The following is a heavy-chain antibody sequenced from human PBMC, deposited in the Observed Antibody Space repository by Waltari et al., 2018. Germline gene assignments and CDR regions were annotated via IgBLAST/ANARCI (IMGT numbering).Heavy chain of an antibody. CDR3: ARDLRGYCSGGSCYPKYYYYGMDV. V-gene: IGHV1-69*05. Sequence: QVQLVQSGAEVKKPGSSVTVSCKASGGTFSSYAISWVRQAPGQGLEWMGGIIPILGTANYAQKFQGGVTITTDESTSTAYMERSSLRSEDTAVYYGARDLRGYCSGGSCYPKYYYYGMDVWGQGTTVTVSS. D-gene: IGHD2-15*01. CDR2: IIPILGTA. J-gene: IGHJ6*02. CDR1: GGTFSSYA.